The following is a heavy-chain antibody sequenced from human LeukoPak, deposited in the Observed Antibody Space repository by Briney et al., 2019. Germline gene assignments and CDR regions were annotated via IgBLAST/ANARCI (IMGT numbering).Heavy chain of an antibody. Sequence: ASVKVSFKASGYTFTDYYIHWVRQAPGQGLEWMGWINPNSGGTNHAQKFQGRVTMTRDTSISTAYMELSRLRSDDTAVYYCARGEYSSSSWFDPWGQGTLVTVSS. CDR2: INPNSGGT. V-gene: IGHV1-2*02. CDR3: ARGEYSSSSWFDP. D-gene: IGHD6-6*01. CDR1: GYTFTDYY. J-gene: IGHJ5*02.